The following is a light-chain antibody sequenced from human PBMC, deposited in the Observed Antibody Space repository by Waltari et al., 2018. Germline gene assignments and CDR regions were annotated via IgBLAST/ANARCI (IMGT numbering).Light chain of an antibody. J-gene: IGKJ1*01. CDR3: QQYYSTPQT. V-gene: IGKV4-1*01. CDR1: KSVLYSSNNKNY. Sequence: DLVMTQAPDSLAVSLGERATINCKSSKSVLYSSNNKNYLAWYQQKQGQPPKLLIYWASTRESGVPDRFSGSGSGTDFTRTISSLQAEDVAVYYCQQYYSTPQTFGQGT. CDR2: WAS.